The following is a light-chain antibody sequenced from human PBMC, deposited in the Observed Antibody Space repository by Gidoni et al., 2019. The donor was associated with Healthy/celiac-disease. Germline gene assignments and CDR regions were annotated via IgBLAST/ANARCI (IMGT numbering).Light chain of an antibody. V-gene: IGKV1-39*01. J-gene: IGKJ2*01. Sequence: DIQMTQSPSSLSASVADRVTITCRASQSIISYLNWYQQKPGKAPKLLIYAASSLQSGVPSRFSGSGSGTDFTLTISSLQPEDFATYYCQQSYSTPRTFGQGTKLEIK. CDR2: AAS. CDR3: QQSYSTPRT. CDR1: QSIISY.